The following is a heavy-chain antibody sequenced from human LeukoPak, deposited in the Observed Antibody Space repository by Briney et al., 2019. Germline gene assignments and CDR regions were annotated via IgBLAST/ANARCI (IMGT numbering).Heavy chain of an antibody. V-gene: IGHV1-69*13. CDR3: ARDSLAVAGTFDY. CDR1: GGAFSSYA. CDR2: IIPIFGTA. J-gene: IGHJ4*02. D-gene: IGHD6-19*01. Sequence: SVKVSCKASGGAFSSYAISWVRQAPGQGLEWMGGIIPIFGTANYAQKFQGRVTITADESTSTAYMELSSLRSEDTAVYYCARDSLAVAGTFDYWGQGTLVTVSS.